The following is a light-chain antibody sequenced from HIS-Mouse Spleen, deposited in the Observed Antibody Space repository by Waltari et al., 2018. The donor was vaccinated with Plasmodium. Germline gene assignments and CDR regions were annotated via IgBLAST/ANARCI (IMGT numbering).Light chain of an antibody. CDR1: QSVSSN. J-gene: IGKJ3*01. CDR3: QQYNNWSFT. V-gene: IGKV3-15*01. CDR2: VAS. Sequence: EIVMTQSPSPLSVSPGERATLSCMASQSVSSNLAWYQQKPGQAPRRLIYVASTRAPGIPARFSGSGSGTEFTLTISSLQSEDFAVYYCQQYNNWSFTFGPGTKVDIK.